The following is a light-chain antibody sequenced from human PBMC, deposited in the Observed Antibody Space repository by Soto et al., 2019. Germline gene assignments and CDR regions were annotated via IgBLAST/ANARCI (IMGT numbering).Light chain of an antibody. CDR2: KAS. CDR3: QQYNSYPWT. V-gene: IGKV1-5*03. Sequence: DIQMTQSPSTLSASVGDRVSITCRASQSISSWLAWYQQRPGKAPKLLIYKASSLESGVPSRFSGSGSGTEFTLTIPSLQRDDFATYYCQQYNSYPWTFGQGTKVEIK. CDR1: QSISSW. J-gene: IGKJ1*01.